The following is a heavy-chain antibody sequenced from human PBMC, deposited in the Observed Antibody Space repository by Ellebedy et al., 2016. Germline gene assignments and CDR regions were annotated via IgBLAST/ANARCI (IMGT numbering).Heavy chain of an antibody. D-gene: IGHD3-3*01. J-gene: IGHJ4*02. CDR2: VYHSGST. CDR3: ATLTIPGGSDS. V-gene: IGHV4-61*03. CDR1: GGSLINGGAY. Sequence: SETLSLTXTVSGGSLINGGAYWTWIRQPPGRGLEWIGYVYHSGSTKLNPSLKSRVTMSVDTSKNHFSLKLNSVNAADTAVYYCATLTIPGGSDSWGQGILVTVSS.